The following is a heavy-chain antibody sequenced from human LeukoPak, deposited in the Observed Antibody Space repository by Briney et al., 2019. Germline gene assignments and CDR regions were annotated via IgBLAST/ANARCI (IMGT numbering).Heavy chain of an antibody. J-gene: IGHJ4*02. D-gene: IGHD4-17*01. CDR2: ISSSGSTI. CDR1: GFTFSSFE. V-gene: IGHV3-48*03. Sequence: GGSLRLSCVVSGFTFSSFEMNWVRQAPGKGLEWVSYISSSGSTIYYADSVKGRFTISRDNAKNSLYLQMNSLRAEDTAVYYCARDGAVTFDYWGQGTLVTVSS. CDR3: ARDGAVTFDY.